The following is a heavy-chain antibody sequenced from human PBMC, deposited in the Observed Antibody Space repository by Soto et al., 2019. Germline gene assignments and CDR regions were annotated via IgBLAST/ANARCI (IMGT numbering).Heavy chain of an antibody. J-gene: IGHJ6*02. CDR1: GYTFTSYY. V-gene: IGHV1-46*01. Sequence: ASVKVSCKASGYTFTSYYMHWVRQAPGQGLEWMGIINPSGGSTSYAQKFQGRVTMTRDTSTSTVYMELSSLRSEDTAVYYCARDTNYDFWSGYWVQAYGMDVWGQGTTVTVSS. D-gene: IGHD3-3*01. CDR2: INPSGGST. CDR3: ARDTNYDFWSGYWVQAYGMDV.